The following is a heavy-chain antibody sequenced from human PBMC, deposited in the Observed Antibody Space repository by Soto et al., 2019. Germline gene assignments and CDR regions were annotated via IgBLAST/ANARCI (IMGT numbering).Heavy chain of an antibody. CDR1: GYTFTSYG. D-gene: IGHD3-22*01. Sequence: ASVKVSCKASGYTFTSYGISWVRQAPGQGLEWMGWISAYNGNTNYAQKLQGRVTMTTDTSTSTAYMELSSLRSEDTAVYYCARGPPNHYYDSSGYYGYWGQGTLVTVSS. J-gene: IGHJ4*02. CDR3: ARGPPNHYYDSSGYYGY. V-gene: IGHV1-18*01. CDR2: ISAYNGNT.